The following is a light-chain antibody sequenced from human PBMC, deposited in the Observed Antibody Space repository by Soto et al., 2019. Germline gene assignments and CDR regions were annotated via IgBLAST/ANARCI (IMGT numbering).Light chain of an antibody. J-gene: IGKJ1*01. CDR2: GAS. CDR3: QQYDNWPRT. CDR1: QRVASN. V-gene: IGKV3-15*01. Sequence: EIVMTQSPATLTVSPGERATLSCRASQRVASNLAWFQQKRGQTPRLLIYGASARATGVPDRFSGSGSGTEFTLTISSLQSEDCAVYYCQQYDNWPRTFGQGTKVDIK.